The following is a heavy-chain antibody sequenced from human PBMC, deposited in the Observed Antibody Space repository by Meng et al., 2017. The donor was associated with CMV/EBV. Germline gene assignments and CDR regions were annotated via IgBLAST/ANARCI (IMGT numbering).Heavy chain of an antibody. CDR3: ARPWGEMTTVTTAQYGMDV. Sequence: GESLKISCAASGFTFSSYAMHWVRQAPGKGLEWVAVISYDGSNKYYADSVKGRFTISRDNAKNSLYLQMNSLRAEDTAVYYCARPWGEMTTVTTAQYGMDVWGQGTTVTVSS. D-gene: IGHD4-11*01. CDR1: GFTFSSYA. CDR2: ISYDGSNK. J-gene: IGHJ6*02. V-gene: IGHV3-30*04.